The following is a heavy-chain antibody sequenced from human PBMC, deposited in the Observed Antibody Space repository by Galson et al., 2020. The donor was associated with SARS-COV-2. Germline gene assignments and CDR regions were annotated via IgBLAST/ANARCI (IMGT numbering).Heavy chain of an antibody. V-gene: IGHV3-30*04. CDR1: GFTFSSYA. Sequence: GGSLRLSCAASGFTFSSYAMHWVRQAPGKGLEWVAVISYDGSNKYYADSVKGQFTISRDNSKNTLYLQMNSLRAEDTAVYYCARSNMVGYYYYGMDVWGQGTTVTVSS. CDR2: ISYDGSNK. D-gene: IGHD2-15*01. CDR3: ARSNMVGYYYYGMDV. J-gene: IGHJ6*02.